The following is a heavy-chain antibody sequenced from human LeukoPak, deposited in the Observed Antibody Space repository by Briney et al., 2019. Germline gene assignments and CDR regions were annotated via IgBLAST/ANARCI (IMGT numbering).Heavy chain of an antibody. V-gene: IGHV1-8*02. D-gene: IGHD2-15*01. J-gene: IGHJ5*02. Sequence: GASVKVSCKASGYTFTGYYMHWVRQAPGQGLEWMGWINPNSGNTGYAQKFQGRVTMTRNTSISTAYMELSSLRSEDTAVYYCARGATRILYPRNWFDPWGQGTLVTVSS. CDR3: ARGATRILYPRNWFDP. CDR2: INPNSGNT. CDR1: GYTFTGYY.